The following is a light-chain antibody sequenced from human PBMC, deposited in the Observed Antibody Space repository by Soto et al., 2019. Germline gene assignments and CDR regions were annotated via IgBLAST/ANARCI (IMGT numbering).Light chain of an antibody. J-gene: IGKJ5*01. CDR3: QQRHMWPIT. CDR1: QSVRGL. V-gene: IGKV3-11*01. Sequence: EVVLTPTPVTLSLSPGERATLSLRASQSVRGLLAWYQQKPGQAPRRLIYDAYNRATGIPPRFSGSGSGTDFTLTISSLEPEDSAVYYCQQRHMWPITFGQGTRLEIK. CDR2: DAY.